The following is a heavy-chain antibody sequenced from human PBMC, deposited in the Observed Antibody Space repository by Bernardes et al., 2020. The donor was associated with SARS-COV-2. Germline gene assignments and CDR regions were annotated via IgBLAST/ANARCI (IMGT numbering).Heavy chain of an antibody. V-gene: IGHV1-69*13. CDR2: IIPIFGTA. J-gene: IGHJ3*02. CDR3: SRDNAYYYDSSGYNDQSAFDM. D-gene: IGHD3-22*01. CDR1: GGTFSSYA. Sequence: SVKVSCKASGGTFSSYAISWVRQAPGQGLEWMGGIIPIFGTANYAQKFQGRVTITADESTSTAYMELSSLRSEDTAVYYCSRDNAYYYDSSGYNDQSAFDMWRQEQMVTVS.